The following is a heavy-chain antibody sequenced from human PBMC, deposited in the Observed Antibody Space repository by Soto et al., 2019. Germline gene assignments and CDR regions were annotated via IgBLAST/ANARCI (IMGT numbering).Heavy chain of an antibody. CDR3: ARARAYYDCWSGYPEPIDY. CDR2: ISAYNGNT. J-gene: IGHJ4*02. V-gene: IGHV1-18*01. Sequence: QVQLVQSGAEVKKPGASVKVSCKASGYTFTSYGISWVRQAPGQGLEWMGWISAYNGNTNYAQKLQGRVTMTTDTSTSTAYMELRSLRSDDTAVYYCARARAYYDCWSGYPEPIDYWGQGTLVTVSS. D-gene: IGHD3-3*01. CDR1: GYTFTSYG.